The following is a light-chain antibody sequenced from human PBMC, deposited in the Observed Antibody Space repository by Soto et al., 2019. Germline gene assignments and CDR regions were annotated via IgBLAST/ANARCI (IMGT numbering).Light chain of an antibody. CDR1: QSISGN. CDR2: GAS. CDR3: QQYNDWPRT. J-gene: IGKJ1*01. Sequence: EIVLTQSPGTLSLSPGERATLSCRASQSISGNSLAWYQQRPGRSPRLLLSGASTRATGIPARFSGSGSGTEFTLTISRLQSEDLAVYYCQQYNDWPRTFGQGTKV. V-gene: IGKV3-15*01.